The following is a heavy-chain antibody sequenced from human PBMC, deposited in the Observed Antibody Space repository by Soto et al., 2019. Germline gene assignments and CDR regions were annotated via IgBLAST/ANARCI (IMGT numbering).Heavy chain of an antibody. J-gene: IGHJ3*02. Sequence: GGSLRLSCEAPGFNFSRYAMTWVRQAPGKGLEWVSAITGSGGTTYYVDSVKGRFTISRDNSKNTLYLQMNSLRAEDTAVYYCARDINSGSFYDAFDIWGQGTMVTVSS. V-gene: IGHV3-23*01. CDR1: GFNFSRYA. D-gene: IGHD1-26*01. CDR3: ARDINSGSFYDAFDI. CDR2: ITGSGGTT.